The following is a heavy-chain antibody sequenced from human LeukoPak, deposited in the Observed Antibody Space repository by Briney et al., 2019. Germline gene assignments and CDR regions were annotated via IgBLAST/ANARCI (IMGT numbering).Heavy chain of an antibody. CDR1: GFTFDDYA. Sequence: GGSLRLSCAASGFTFDDYAMHWFRQAPGKGLDGFSGISWNSGSIGYADSVKGRFTISRDNAKNSLYLQMNSLRAEDTALYYCAKDIRSRWYQSWFDPWGQGTLVTVSS. CDR2: ISWNSGSI. CDR3: AKDIRSRWYQSWFDP. J-gene: IGHJ5*02. V-gene: IGHV3-9*01. D-gene: IGHD6-13*01.